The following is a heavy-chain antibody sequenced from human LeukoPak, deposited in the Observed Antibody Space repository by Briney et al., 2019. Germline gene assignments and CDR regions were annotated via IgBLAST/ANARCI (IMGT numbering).Heavy chain of an antibody. CDR1: GFTFSNYG. V-gene: IGHV3-30*03. D-gene: IGHD1-26*01. CDR2: ISNDGSDE. Sequence: PGGSLRLSCAASGFTFSNYGIHWVRQGPGMGLEWVAVISNDGSDEYYADSVKGRFTISRDNSKNTLYLQMNSLRPEDTAVYYCARDHIVGATQEEAGIGYFDYWGQGTLVTVSS. J-gene: IGHJ4*02. CDR3: ARDHIVGATQEEAGIGYFDY.